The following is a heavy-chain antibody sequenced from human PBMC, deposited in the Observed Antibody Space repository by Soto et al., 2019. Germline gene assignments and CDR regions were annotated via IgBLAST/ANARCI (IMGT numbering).Heavy chain of an antibody. Sequence: QVQLVQSGAEVKKPGASVTVSCKAPRYIFTAYFMHWVRQAPGQGLEWMGWINPNNGATNYGLSFQGRVTMTRDTSISTAYMELSSLRSDATAIYYCASHDPGARFDPWGQGTLVIVSS. CDR2: INPNNGAT. V-gene: IGHV1-2*02. D-gene: IGHD1-1*01. J-gene: IGHJ5*02. CDR3: ASHDPGARFDP. CDR1: RYIFTAYF.